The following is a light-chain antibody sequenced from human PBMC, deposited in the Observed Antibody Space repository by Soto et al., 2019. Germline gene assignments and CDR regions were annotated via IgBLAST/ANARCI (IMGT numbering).Light chain of an antibody. V-gene: IGKV1-5*03. CDR1: QSISSW. J-gene: IGKJ1*01. CDR3: QQYDSYSPLT. Sequence: DIQMTQSPSTLSASVGDRVTITCRASQSISSWLAWYQQKAGKAPKLLIYKASSLESGVPSRFSGSGSGTELTLTISSLQPDDFATYYCQQYDSYSPLTFGQGTKVEIK. CDR2: KAS.